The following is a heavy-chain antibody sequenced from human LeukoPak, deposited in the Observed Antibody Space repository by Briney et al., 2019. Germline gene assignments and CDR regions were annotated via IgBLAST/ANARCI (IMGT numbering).Heavy chain of an antibody. CDR3: ARPREQWLGNDAFDI. V-gene: IGHV4-59*08. J-gene: IGHJ3*02. D-gene: IGHD6-19*01. Sequence: PSETLSLTCSVSGGSMSNYYWSWIRQPPGKGLEWLGYTYYSGSTNYNPSLKSRVTISIDTSKNQFSLKLTSVTAADTAVYYCARPREQWLGNDAFDIWGQGTMVTVSS. CDR2: TYYSGST. CDR1: GGSMSNYY.